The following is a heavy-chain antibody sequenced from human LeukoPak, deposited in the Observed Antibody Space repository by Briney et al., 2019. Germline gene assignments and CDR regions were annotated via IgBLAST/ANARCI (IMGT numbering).Heavy chain of an antibody. J-gene: IGHJ3*02. CDR3: ARAGGYSGYDSRDAFDI. V-gene: IGHV3-64*01. Sequence: RGSLRLSCAAFGFTFRNYAMHWVRQAPGKRLEYVSAISSSGSTHYANSVKGRFSTSRDNSKNTLYLQMGSLRAEDMAVYFCARAGGYSGYDSRDAFDIWGQGTMVTVSS. CDR2: ISSSGST. CDR1: GFTFRNYA. D-gene: IGHD5-12*01.